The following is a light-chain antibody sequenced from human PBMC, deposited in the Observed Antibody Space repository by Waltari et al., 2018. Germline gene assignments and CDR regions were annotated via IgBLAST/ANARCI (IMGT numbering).Light chain of an antibody. V-gene: IGLV2-14*03. Sequence: QSALTQPASVSGSPGQSITISCTGTSSDLGGYNYVSWYQQHPGKAPKLMIYDVSNRPSGVSTRFSGSKSGNTASLTISGLQAEDEADYYCSSYTNSVVFGGGTKLTVL. CDR1: SSDLGGYNY. J-gene: IGLJ2*01. CDR2: DVS. CDR3: SSYTNSVV.